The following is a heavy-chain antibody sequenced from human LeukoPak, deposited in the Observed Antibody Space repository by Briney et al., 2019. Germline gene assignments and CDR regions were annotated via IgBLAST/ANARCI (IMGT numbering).Heavy chain of an antibody. V-gene: IGHV3-66*02. CDR1: GFTASSNY. Sequence: GGSLRLSRAASGFTASSNYMSWVRHAPGKGLEWVSVIYIGGSTYYADTVKGRFTISRDNSKNTLYLQMNSLRAEDTAVYYCAREPRYCSGGSCPYYYYYMDVWGKGTTVTVSS. CDR2: IYIGGST. J-gene: IGHJ6*03. D-gene: IGHD2-15*01. CDR3: AREPRYCSGGSCPYYYYYMDV.